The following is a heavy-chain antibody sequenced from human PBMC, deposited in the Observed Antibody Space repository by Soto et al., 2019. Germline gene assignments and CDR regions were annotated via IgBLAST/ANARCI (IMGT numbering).Heavy chain of an antibody. J-gene: IGHJ6*01. V-gene: IGHV5-10-1*01. D-gene: IGHD1-7*01. CDR2: VEATDCHT. Sequence: GESLKISCMGSGYSFTSYRIGWRRQRPVKELEWVGTVEATDCHTSYTRSFECHVALSAGNLISTAYLQWSRLKATDTAMCYCARHFAHKLGTQYGMDGRRQRPTV. CDR1: GYSFTSYR. CDR3: ARHFAHKLGTQYGMDG.